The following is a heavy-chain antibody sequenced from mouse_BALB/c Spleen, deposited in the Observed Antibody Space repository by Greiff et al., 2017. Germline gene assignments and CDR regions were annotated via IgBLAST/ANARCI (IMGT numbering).Heavy chain of an antibody. CDR1: GFNIKDTY. J-gene: IGHJ4*01. D-gene: IGHD1-1*01. CDR3: ARSGYGSSYDYAMDY. CDR2: IDPANGNT. Sequence: EVQLQQSGAELMKPGASVKLSCTASGFNIKDTYMHWVKQRPEQGLEWIGRIDPANGNTKYDPKFQGKATITADTSSNTAYLQLSSLTSEDTAVYYCARSGYGSSYDYAMDYWGQGTSVTVSS. V-gene: IGHV14-3*02.